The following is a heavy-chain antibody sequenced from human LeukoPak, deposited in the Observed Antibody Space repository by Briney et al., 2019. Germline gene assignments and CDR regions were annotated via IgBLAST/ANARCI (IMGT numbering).Heavy chain of an antibody. D-gene: IGHD1-26*01. V-gene: IGHV3-9*01. CDR2: ISWDSDTL. J-gene: IGHJ4*02. CDR1: GFSFDDYA. CDR3: AKDKVGPRLRYFDS. Sequence: GGSLRLSCAASGFSFDDYAMHWVRQTPGKGLEWVSGISWDSDTLGYADSVKGRFIISRDNAKSSLYLQMNSLTVEDTAFYYCAKDKVGPRLRYFDSWGQGTLVTVSS.